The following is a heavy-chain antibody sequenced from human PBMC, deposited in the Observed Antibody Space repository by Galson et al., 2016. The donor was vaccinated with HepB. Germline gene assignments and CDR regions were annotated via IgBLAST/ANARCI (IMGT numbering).Heavy chain of an antibody. D-gene: IGHD1-14*01. V-gene: IGHV1-46*01. CDR2: INPSGGST. J-gene: IGHJ4*02. CDR1: GYTFISYY. Sequence: SVKVSCKASGYTFISYYIHWVRQAPGQGLEWMGVINPSGGSTSYAQKFQGRVTMITDTSTSTVYMELSSLRSEDTAVYYCARDLRPPDYYFDYWGQGTLVTVSS. CDR3: ARDLRPPDYYFDY.